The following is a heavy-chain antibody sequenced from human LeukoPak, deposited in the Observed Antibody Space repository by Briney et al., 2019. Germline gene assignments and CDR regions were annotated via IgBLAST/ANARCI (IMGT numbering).Heavy chain of an antibody. CDR2: IYASGNT. V-gene: IGHV4-4*07. CDR1: GGSISSYY. CDR3: ARDGGGYCSGGSCYWFDP. J-gene: IGHJ5*02. Sequence: SETLSLTCTVSGGSISSYYWSWIRQPAGKGLEWIGRIYASGNTNYNPSLKSRVTMSVDTSKNQFSLQLSSVTAADTAVYYRARDGGGYCSGGSCYWFDPWGQGTLVTVSS. D-gene: IGHD2-15*01.